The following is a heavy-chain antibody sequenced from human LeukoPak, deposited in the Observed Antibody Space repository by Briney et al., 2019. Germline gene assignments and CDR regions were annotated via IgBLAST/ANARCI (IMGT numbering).Heavy chain of an antibody. CDR3: ASGVGRTLRDY. V-gene: IGHV3-74*03. J-gene: IGHJ4*02. Sequence: PGGSLRLSCADSGFTFSGYWMYWVRHAPGKGLEWVSRIKTDGSSTMYADSVEGRFTISRDNAKNTLYLQMNSLRVEDTAVYYCASGVGRTLRDYWGQGTLVTVSS. CDR2: IKTDGSST. CDR1: GFTFSGYW. D-gene: IGHD1-26*01.